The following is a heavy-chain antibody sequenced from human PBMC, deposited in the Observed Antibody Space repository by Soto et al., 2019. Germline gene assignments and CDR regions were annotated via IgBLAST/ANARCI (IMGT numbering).Heavy chain of an antibody. CDR1: GFTFSDYY. CDR3: AKRVAAAGNWFDP. D-gene: IGHD6-13*01. Sequence: GGSLRLSCAASGFTFSDYYMSWIRQAPGKGLEWVSYISSSSRYTNYADSVKGRFTISKDNAKKSLYLQMSSLRVEDTAVYYCAKRVAAAGNWFDPWGQGTLVTVSS. CDR2: ISSSSRYT. J-gene: IGHJ5*02. V-gene: IGHV3-11*03.